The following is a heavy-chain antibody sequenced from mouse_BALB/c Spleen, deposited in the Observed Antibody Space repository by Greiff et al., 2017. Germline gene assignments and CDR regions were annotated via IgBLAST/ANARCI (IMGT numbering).Heavy chain of an antibody. D-gene: IGHD1-1*01. CDR1: GFTFSSYT. Sequence: EVQVVESGGGLVKPGGSLKLSCAASGFTFSSYTMSWVRQTPEKRLEWVATISSGGSYTYYPDSVKGRFTISRDNAKNTLYLQMSSLKSEDTAMYYCTREGRVTTVGYFDVWGAGTTVTVSS. CDR2: ISSGGSYT. CDR3: TREGRVTTVGYFDV. V-gene: IGHV5-6-4*01. J-gene: IGHJ1*01.